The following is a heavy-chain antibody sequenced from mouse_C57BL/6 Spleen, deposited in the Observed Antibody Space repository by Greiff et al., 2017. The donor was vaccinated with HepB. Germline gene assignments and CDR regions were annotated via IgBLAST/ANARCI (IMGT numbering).Heavy chain of an antibody. CDR1: GFNIKDDY. CDR2: IDPENGDT. CDR3: TLRAMDY. V-gene: IGHV14-4*01. Sequence: EVQLQQSGAELVRPGASVKLSCTASGFNIKDDYMHWVKQRPEQGLEWIGWIDPENGDTEYASKFQGQATIPADTSSNTAYLQLSSLTSEDTAVYYCTLRAMDYWGQGASVTVSS. J-gene: IGHJ4*01.